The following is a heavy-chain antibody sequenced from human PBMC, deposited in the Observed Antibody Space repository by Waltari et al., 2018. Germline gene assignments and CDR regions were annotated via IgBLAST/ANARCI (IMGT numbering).Heavy chain of an antibody. J-gene: IGHJ3*02. CDR3: ATEDLENVGGRTYAAFHI. CDR2: FDSEDGET. Sequence: QVQLVPSGAEVKKPGASVKVSCKVYGYTLTDISIHWVRQAPGKGIEWMGGFDSEDGETNFEQKFQGRFTLTEDTSTETAYLELSSLRSEDTAVYYCATEDLENVGGRTYAAFHIWGQGTMVTVSS. V-gene: IGHV1-24*01. D-gene: IGHD3-16*01. CDR1: GYTLTDIS.